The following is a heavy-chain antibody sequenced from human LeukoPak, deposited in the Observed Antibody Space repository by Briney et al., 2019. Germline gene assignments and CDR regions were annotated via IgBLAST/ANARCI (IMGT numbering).Heavy chain of an antibody. Sequence: GGSLRLSCAASGFTFSSYGMHWVRQAPGKGLEWVAVISYDGSNKYYADSVKGRFTNSRDNSKNPLYLQMNSLRAEDTAVYYCAKLLYDSSGGNFDYWGQGTLVTVSS. CDR3: AKLLYDSSGGNFDY. D-gene: IGHD3-22*01. CDR1: GFTFSSYG. V-gene: IGHV3-30*18. CDR2: ISYDGSNK. J-gene: IGHJ4*02.